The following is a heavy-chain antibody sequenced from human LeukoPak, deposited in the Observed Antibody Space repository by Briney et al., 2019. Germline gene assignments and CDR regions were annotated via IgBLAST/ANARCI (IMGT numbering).Heavy chain of an antibody. Sequence: GGSLRLSCAASGFTFSSYAMSWVRQGPGKGLEWVSAISVSGNTYQAESMKGRFTIYRDSYKNTLYLQMNSLRAEDAAVYYCAKAPVTTCSGAYCYPFDYWGQGTLVTVSS. D-gene: IGHD2-15*01. V-gene: IGHV3-23*01. CDR1: GFTFSSYA. J-gene: IGHJ4*02. CDR3: AKAPVTTCSGAYCYPFDY. CDR2: ISVSGNT.